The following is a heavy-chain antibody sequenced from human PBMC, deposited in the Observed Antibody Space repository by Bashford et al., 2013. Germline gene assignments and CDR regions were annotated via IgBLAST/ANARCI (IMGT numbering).Heavy chain of an antibody. D-gene: IGHD2-15*01. Sequence: VRQAPGKGLEWVSYISSTSTTMKIADSVKGRFTISRDNAKNSLYLQMNSLRDEDTAVYYCAREISATLNFDKWGQGTLVTVSS. CDR3: AREISATLNFDK. CDR2: ISSTSTTM. V-gene: IGHV3-48*02. J-gene: IGHJ4*02.